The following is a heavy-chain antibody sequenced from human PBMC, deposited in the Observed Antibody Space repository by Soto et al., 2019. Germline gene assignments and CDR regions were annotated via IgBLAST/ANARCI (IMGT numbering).Heavy chain of an antibody. J-gene: IGHJ3*02. CDR1: GGSFSGYY. V-gene: IGHV4-34*01. Sequence: QVQLQQWGAGLLKPSETLSLTCAVYGGSFSGYYWSWIRQPPGKGLEWFGEINHSGSTNYNPSLKSRVTISVDTSKNQFSLKLSSLTAADTAVHYCARGLDYDILTGYYDDAFDIWGQGTMVTVSS. D-gene: IGHD3-9*01. CDR3: ARGLDYDILTGYYDDAFDI. CDR2: INHSGST.